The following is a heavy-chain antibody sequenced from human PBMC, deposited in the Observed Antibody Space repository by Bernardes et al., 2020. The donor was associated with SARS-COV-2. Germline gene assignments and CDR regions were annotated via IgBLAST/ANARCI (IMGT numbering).Heavy chain of an antibody. V-gene: IGHV1-2*02. CDR3: ARAPGGYCSSTSCYTEYYFDY. J-gene: IGHJ4*02. Sequence: ASVKVSCKASGYTFTGYYMHWVRQAPGQGLEWMGWINPNSGGTNYAQKFQGRVTMTRDTSISTAYMELSRQRSDDTAVYYFARAPGGYCSSTSCYTEYYFDYWGQGTLVTVSS. CDR1: GYTFTGYY. D-gene: IGHD2-2*02. CDR2: INPNSGGT.